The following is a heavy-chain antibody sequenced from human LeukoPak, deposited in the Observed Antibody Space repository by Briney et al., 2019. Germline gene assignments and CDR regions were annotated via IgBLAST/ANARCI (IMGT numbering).Heavy chain of an antibody. Sequence: PGGSLRLSCAASGFSFSTYSLSWVRQAPGKGLEWVSYISGTSLTIYYADSVKGRFTISRDNCKNSVSLQMNSLRHQDPALYYCARDFNHYFDYWGRGALDPVSS. CDR1: GFSFSTYS. J-gene: IGHJ4*02. CDR2: ISGTSLTI. V-gene: IGHV3-48*02. CDR3: ARDFNHYFDY.